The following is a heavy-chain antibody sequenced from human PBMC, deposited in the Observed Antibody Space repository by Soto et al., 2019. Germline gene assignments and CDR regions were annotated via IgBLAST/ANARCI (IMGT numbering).Heavy chain of an antibody. J-gene: IGHJ4*02. D-gene: IGHD3-9*01. Sequence: ASVKDSCKASGYTFTSYTLHWVRQAPGQRLEWMGWIKAGNGNTKYSQKFQGSVTISRDASASTAYMELSSLRSEDTAVYYCARAYILTGSLDYWGQGPLVTVSS. CDR1: GYTFTSYT. V-gene: IGHV1-3*01. CDR2: IKAGNGNT. CDR3: ARAYILTGSLDY.